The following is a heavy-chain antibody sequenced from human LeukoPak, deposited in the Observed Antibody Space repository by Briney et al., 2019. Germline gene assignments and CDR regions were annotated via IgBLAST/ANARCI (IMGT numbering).Heavy chain of an antibody. CDR1: GYSISSSNW. V-gene: IGHV4-28*01. D-gene: IGHD6-19*01. J-gene: IGHJ3*02. Sequence: PSDTLSLTCAVSGYSISSSNWWGWFRQPPGKELEWIGYTYYSGSAYYNTSLNSRITMSVDTSKNQFSLKLSSVTAVDTAVYYCARNQAVASNHGAMDIWGQGTMVIVSS. CDR2: TYYSGSA. CDR3: ARNQAVASNHGAMDI.